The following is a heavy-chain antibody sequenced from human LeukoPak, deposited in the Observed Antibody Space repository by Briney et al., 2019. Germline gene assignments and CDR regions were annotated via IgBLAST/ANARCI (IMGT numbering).Heavy chain of an antibody. Sequence: ASVKVSCKASGYTFTGYYMHWVRQAPVQGLEWMGWINPNSGGTNYAQKFQGRVTMTRDTSISTAYMELSRLRSDDTAVYYCARDTGYIHQFDYWGQGTLVTVSS. CDR2: INPNSGGT. V-gene: IGHV1-2*02. CDR1: GYTFTGYY. CDR3: ARDTGYIHQFDY. D-gene: IGHD1-1*01. J-gene: IGHJ4*02.